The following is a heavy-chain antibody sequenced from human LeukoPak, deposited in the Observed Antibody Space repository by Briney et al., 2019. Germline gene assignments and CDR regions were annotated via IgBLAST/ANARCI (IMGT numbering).Heavy chain of an antibody. CDR3: AKDSVAAPRYYFDY. V-gene: IGHV3-23*01. CDR1: AFTFSNYA. Sequence: GGSLRLSXAASAFTFSNYAMSWVRQAPGKGLEWVSGISGSGFATYYADSVKGRFTISRDNSKNTLYLQMNSLRAEDTAVYYCAKDSVAAPRYYFDYWGQGTQVTVSS. D-gene: IGHD6-19*01. CDR2: ISGSGFAT. J-gene: IGHJ4*02.